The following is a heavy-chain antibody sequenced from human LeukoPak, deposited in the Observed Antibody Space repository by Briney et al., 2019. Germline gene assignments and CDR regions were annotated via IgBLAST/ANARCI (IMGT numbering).Heavy chain of an antibody. CDR1: GGSFSGYY. Sequence: SETLSLTCAVYGGSFSGYYWSWIRQPPGKGLEWIGEINHSGSTNYNPSLKSRVTISVDTSKNQFSLKLSSVTAADTAVYYCARFPAVELRYFDWPRYFDYWGQGTLVTVSS. J-gene: IGHJ4*02. CDR3: ARFPAVELRYFDWPRYFDY. D-gene: IGHD3-9*01. V-gene: IGHV4-34*01. CDR2: INHSGST.